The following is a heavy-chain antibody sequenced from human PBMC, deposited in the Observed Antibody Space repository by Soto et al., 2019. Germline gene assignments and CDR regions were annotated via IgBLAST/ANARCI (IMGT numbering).Heavy chain of an antibody. D-gene: IGHD2-15*01. Sequence: SETLSLTCAVYGGSFSGYYWSWIRQPPGKGLEWIGEINHSGSTNYNPSLKSRVTISVDTSKNQFSLKLSSVTAADTAVYYCARLYCSGGSCYLQYWGQGTLVTVSS. CDR2: INHSGST. CDR1: GGSFSGYY. J-gene: IGHJ4*02. CDR3: ARLYCSGGSCYLQY. V-gene: IGHV4-34*01.